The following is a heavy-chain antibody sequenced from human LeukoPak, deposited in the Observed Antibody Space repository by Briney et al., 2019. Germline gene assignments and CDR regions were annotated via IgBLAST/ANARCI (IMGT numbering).Heavy chain of an antibody. CDR3: ARPRQYSGNIEAFDI. V-gene: IGHV3-11*01. J-gene: IGHJ3*02. D-gene: IGHD1/OR15-1a*01. CDR1: GFTLSDYN. CDR2: ISSSGRTI. Sequence: PGGSLRLSCAASGFTLSDYNMNWIRQAPGKGLEWISYISSSGRTIDNADSVKGRFTISRDNAKKSLYLRMNSLRAEDTAVYYCARPRQYSGNIEAFDIWGQGTMVTVSS.